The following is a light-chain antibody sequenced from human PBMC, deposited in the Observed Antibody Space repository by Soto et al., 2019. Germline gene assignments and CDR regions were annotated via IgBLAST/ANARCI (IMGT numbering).Light chain of an antibody. Sequence: DIQMTQSPSSLSASVGDSVTITCRASQGINQFLAWFQPKPGTAPKSLISTASRLQSGVPSRFSGSGSGTHFTLTINNLQPEDFATYYCQQYESFPLTFGGGTRVEIK. J-gene: IGKJ4*01. CDR2: TAS. CDR1: QGINQF. V-gene: IGKV1-16*01. CDR3: QQYESFPLT.